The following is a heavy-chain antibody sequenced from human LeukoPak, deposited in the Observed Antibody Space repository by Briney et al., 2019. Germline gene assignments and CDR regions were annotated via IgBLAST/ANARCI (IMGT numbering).Heavy chain of an antibody. Sequence: ASVKVSCKASGYTFTGYYMHWVRQAPGQGLEWMGWINPNSGGTNYAQKFQGRVTMTRDTSISTAYMELSRPRSDDTAVYYCARDRVAAAGSLRYYFDYWGQGTLVTVSS. D-gene: IGHD6-13*01. CDR3: ARDRVAAAGSLRYYFDY. CDR2: INPNSGGT. J-gene: IGHJ4*02. CDR1: GYTFTGYY. V-gene: IGHV1-2*02.